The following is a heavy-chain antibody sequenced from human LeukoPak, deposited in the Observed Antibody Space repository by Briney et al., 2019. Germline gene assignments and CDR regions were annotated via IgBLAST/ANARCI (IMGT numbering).Heavy chain of an antibody. CDR3: ARGRGPAAYDGLDI. D-gene: IGHD6-13*01. J-gene: IGHJ3*02. CDR2: ISAYNGNT. Sequence: ASVKVSCKASGYTFINYGLTWVRQAPGQGLEWMGWISAYNGNTNYAQKLQGRVTMTTDTSTNTAYMELRSLRSDDTAVYYCARGRGPAAYDGLDIWGQGTMVTVSS. CDR1: GYTFINYG. V-gene: IGHV1-18*01.